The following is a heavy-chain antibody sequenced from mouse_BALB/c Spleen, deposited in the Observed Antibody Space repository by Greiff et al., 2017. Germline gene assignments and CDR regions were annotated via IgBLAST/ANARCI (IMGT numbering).Heavy chain of an antibody. CDR3: ARWDYYGSSPDY. CDR1: GYTFTSYW. Sequence: QVQLQQPGAELVKPGASVKLSCKASGYTFTSYWMHWVKQRPGQGLEWIGEINPSNGRTNYNEKFKSKATLTVDKSSSTAYMQLSSLTSEDSAVYYCARWDYYGSSPDYWGQGTTLTVSS. V-gene: IGHV1S81*02. J-gene: IGHJ2*01. CDR2: INPSNGRT. D-gene: IGHD1-1*01.